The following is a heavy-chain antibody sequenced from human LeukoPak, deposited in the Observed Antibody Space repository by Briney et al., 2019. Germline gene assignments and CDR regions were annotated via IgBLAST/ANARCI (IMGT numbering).Heavy chain of an antibody. CDR3: ARALQRDYDILGYAFDI. V-gene: IGHV3-20*04. CDR2: INWNGGST. D-gene: IGHD3-9*01. J-gene: IGHJ3*02. CDR1: GFTFDDYG. Sequence: PGGSLRLSCAASGFTFDDYGMSCVRQAPGKGLEWVSGINWNGGSTGYADSVKGRFTISRDNAKNSLYLQMNSLRAEDTAVYYCARALQRDYDILGYAFDIWGQGTMVTVSS.